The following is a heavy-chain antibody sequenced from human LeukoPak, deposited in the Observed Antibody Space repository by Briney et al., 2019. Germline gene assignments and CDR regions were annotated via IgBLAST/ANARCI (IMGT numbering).Heavy chain of an antibody. J-gene: IGHJ5*02. Sequence: SETLSLTCTVSGDSISRYYWSWLRQPPGKGLEWIGYIRHSENPNYNPSLKSRVTMSVDTSKNQFSLKLSSVTAADTAVYYCTRGSTGAFGPWGQGTLVTVSS. CDR2: IRHSENP. CDR1: GDSISRYY. D-gene: IGHD7-27*01. V-gene: IGHV4-59*01. CDR3: TRGSTGAFGP.